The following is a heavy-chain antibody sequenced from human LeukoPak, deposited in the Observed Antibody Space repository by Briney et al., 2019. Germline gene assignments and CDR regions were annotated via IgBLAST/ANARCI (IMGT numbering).Heavy chain of an antibody. CDR3: ARGHPQGGDCYDY. CDR2: IIPILGIA. CDR1: GGTFSSYA. D-gene: IGHD2-21*01. V-gene: IGHV1-69*04. J-gene: IGHJ4*02. Sequence: ASVKVSCKASGGTFSSYAISWVRQAPGQGLEWMGRIIPILGIANYAQKFQGRVTITADKSTSTAYMELSSLRSEDTAVYYCARGHPQGGDCYDYWGQGTLVTVSS.